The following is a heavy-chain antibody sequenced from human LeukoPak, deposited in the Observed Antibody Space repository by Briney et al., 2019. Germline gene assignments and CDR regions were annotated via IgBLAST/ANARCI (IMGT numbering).Heavy chain of an antibody. D-gene: IGHD2-15*01. V-gene: IGHV5-10-1*01. CDR3: ARRYCSGGSCYPYSFDM. J-gene: IGHJ3*02. CDR2: IDPSDSYT. Sequence: GESLKISCKGSGYSFTSYWISWVRQMPGKGLEWMGIIDPSDSYTTYSPSFQGHVTISGDKSLSTAYLQWSSLKASDTAIYYCARRYCSGGSCYPYSFDMWGQGTMVTVSS. CDR1: GYSFTSYW.